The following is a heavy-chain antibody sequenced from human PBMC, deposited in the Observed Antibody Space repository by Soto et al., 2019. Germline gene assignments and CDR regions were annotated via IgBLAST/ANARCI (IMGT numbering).Heavy chain of an antibody. Sequence: EVQLLESGGGLVQPGGTLRLSCAASGFTFSSYAMSWVRQAPGKGLDCVSAISGSGGSTYYADSVKGRFTISRYNSKNILYLQMNSLRAEDTAVYYCANLFYDFIWGSYRSPMDVWGKGTTVAVSS. CDR2: ISGSGGST. J-gene: IGHJ6*03. CDR3: ANLFYDFIWGSYRSPMDV. CDR1: GFTFSSYA. D-gene: IGHD3-16*02. V-gene: IGHV3-23*01.